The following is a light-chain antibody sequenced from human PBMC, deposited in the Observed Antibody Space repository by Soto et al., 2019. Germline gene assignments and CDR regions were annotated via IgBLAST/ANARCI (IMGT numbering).Light chain of an antibody. Sequence: EIVLTQSPGTLSLSPGERATLSCRASQSVSSSYLAWYQQKPGQPPRLLIYGASSRATAIPDRFRGRGSGTDFTLTISRLEPEDFAVYYCQQYGSSPLTFGGGTKVDIK. CDR1: QSVSSSY. V-gene: IGKV3-20*01. CDR2: GAS. J-gene: IGKJ4*01. CDR3: QQYGSSPLT.